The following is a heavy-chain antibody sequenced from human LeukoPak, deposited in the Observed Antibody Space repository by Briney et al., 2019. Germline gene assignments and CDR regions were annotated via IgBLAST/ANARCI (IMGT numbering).Heavy chain of an antibody. CDR1: GFTFSSYA. V-gene: IGHV3-23*01. J-gene: IGHJ4*02. CDR3: AVTTSRRPANPDCFDY. Sequence: GGSLRLSCAASGFTFSSYAMSWVRQAPGKGLEWVSAISGSGGSTYYADSVKGRFTISRDNSKNTLYLQMNSLRAEDTAVYYCAVTTSRRPANPDCFDYWGQGTLVTVSS. CDR2: ISGSGGST. D-gene: IGHD4-17*01.